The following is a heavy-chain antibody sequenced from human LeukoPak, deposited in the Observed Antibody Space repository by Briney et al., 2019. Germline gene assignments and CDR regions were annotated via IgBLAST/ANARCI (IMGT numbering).Heavy chain of an antibody. CDR3: ARATGPARINKRFDP. V-gene: IGHV3-11*01. CDR2: ISSSGSTI. CDR1: GFTFSDYY. Sequence: GGSLRLSCAASGFTFSDYYMSWIRQAPGKGLEWVSYISSSGSTIYYADSVKGRFTISRDNAKNSLYLQMNSLRAEDTAVYYCARATGPARINKRFDPWGQGTLVTVSS. J-gene: IGHJ5*02. D-gene: IGHD4-17*01.